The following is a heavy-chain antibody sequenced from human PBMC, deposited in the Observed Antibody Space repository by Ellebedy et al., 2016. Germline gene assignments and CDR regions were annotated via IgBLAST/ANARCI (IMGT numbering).Heavy chain of an antibody. CDR3: AREREGATSSSHYYYSMDV. J-gene: IGHJ6*02. CDR1: GFTFSSYA. CDR2: ISGSGGST. D-gene: IGHD1-26*01. V-gene: IGHV3-23*01. Sequence: GESLKISXAASGFTFSSYAMSWVRQASGKGLEWVSAISGSGGSTYYADSVKGRFTISRDNSKNTLYLQMNSLRAEDTAVYYCAREREGATSSSHYYYSMDVWGQGTTVTVSS.